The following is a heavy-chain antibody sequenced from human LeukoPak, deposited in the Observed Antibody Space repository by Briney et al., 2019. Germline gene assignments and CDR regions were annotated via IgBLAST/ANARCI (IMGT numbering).Heavy chain of an antibody. CDR3: ARGPFTWYSSGWYVN. Sequence: ASVKVSCKASGYTFTGYYMHWVQQAPGQGLEWMGWINPNSGGTNYAQKFQGRVTMTRDTSISTAYMELSRLRSDDTAVYYCARGPFTWYSSGWYVNWGQGTLVTVSS. V-gene: IGHV1-2*02. D-gene: IGHD6-19*01. J-gene: IGHJ4*02. CDR1: GYTFTGYY. CDR2: INPNSGGT.